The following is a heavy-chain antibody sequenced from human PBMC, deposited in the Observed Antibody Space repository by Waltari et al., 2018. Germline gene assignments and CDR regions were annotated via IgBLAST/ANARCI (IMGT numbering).Heavy chain of an antibody. D-gene: IGHD2-21*01. CDR2: IYWNDDK. CDR1: AFSFSTSGLS. V-gene: IGHV2-5*01. Sequence: QITLKESGPTLVKPTQTLSLTCTFSAFSFSTSGLSVDWIRQPPGKALEWLGLIYWNDDKRYSPSLRSRLTITRDTSKNQVVLTMTNMDTVDTATYYCARRDPALLAYNYWGQGAPVTVSA. J-gene: IGHJ4*02. CDR3: ARRDPALLAYNY.